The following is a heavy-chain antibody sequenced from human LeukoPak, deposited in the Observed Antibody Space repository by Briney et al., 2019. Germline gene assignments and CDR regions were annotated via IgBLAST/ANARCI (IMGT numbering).Heavy chain of an antibody. V-gene: IGHV1-46*01. D-gene: IGHD4-17*01. CDR2: INPSGGST. Sequence: ASVKVSCKASGYTFTGYYMHWVRQAPGQGLEWMGIINPSGGSTSYAQKFQGRVTMTRDTSTSTVYMYLSSLRSEDTAVYYCARDSLYGVVDYWGQETLVTVSS. CDR1: GYTFTGYY. CDR3: ARDSLYGVVDY. J-gene: IGHJ4*02.